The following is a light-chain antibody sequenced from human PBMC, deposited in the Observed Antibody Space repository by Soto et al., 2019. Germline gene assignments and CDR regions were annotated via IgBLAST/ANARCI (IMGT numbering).Light chain of an antibody. CDR3: QQSYSTPLT. V-gene: IGKV1-39*01. CDR1: QSINNY. CDR2: AAS. J-gene: IGKJ4*01. Sequence: IQMNLSPFSLSALVGDRVTLTCRASQSINNYLNWYQQKPGKAPKLLIYAASSLQSGVPSRFSGSGSGTDFTLTISMLQPQDFTTYYCQQSYSTPLTFGGGTKVDIK.